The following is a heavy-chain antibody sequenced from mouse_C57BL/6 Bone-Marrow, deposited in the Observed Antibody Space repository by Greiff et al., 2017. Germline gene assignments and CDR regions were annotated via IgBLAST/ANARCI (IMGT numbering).Heavy chain of an antibody. Sequence: QVQLQQPGAELVKPGASVKLSCKASGYTFTSYWMHWVKQRPGQGLGWIGMIHPNSGSTNYNEKFKSKATLTVDKSSSTAYMQLSSLTSEDAAVYFCARKDSNYVWYFDVWGTGTTVTVSS. D-gene: IGHD2-5*01. CDR1: GYTFTSYW. V-gene: IGHV1-64*01. CDR3: ARKDSNYVWYFDV. J-gene: IGHJ1*03. CDR2: IHPNSGST.